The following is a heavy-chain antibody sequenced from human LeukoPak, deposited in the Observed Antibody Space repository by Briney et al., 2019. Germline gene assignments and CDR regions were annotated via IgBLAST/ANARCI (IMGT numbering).Heavy chain of an antibody. D-gene: IGHD6-6*01. CDR1: GVSFGRYS. CDR3: ARVGRPPAKFDH. CDR2: INFSGYT. J-gene: IGHJ4*02. V-gene: IGHV4-34*01. Sequence: PSETLSLTCALSGVSFGRYSSTCIPHSPGKGLECSLEINFSGYTKYNPSLKSRVTISVDTSKNNLSLKFASVTPPRTAIYFCARVGRPPAKFDHWGQGTLVTVSS.